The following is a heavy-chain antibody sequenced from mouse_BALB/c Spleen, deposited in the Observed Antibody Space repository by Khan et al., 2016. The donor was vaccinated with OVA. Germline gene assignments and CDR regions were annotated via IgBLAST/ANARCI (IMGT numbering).Heavy chain of an antibody. V-gene: IGHV1S81*02. Sequence: QVQLQQPGAELVKPGASVKLSCKASGYTFTNYWVHWVRQRPGQGLEWIGEIYLGDGRPIHNEKFKNKPSRTVDKSTSTVYMQLSSLTAEDSAVYYCARDAYVGNYFDYWGQGTTLTVSS. J-gene: IGHJ2*01. CDR1: GYTFTNYW. CDR2: IYLGDGRP. CDR3: ARDAYVGNYFDY. D-gene: IGHD2-10*01.